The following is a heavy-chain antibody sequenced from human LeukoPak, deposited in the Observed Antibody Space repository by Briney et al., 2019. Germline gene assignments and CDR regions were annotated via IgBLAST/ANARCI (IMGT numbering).Heavy chain of an antibody. V-gene: IGHV4-59*08. J-gene: IGHJ6*03. D-gene: IGHD1-1*01. Sequence: SETLSLTCTASGGSISSYYWSWIRQPPGKGLEWIGYIYCSGSTNYNPSLKSRVTISIDTSKNQFSLKVSSVTAADTAVYYCARHGLEPTSFYYYMDVWGKGTTVTVSS. CDR1: GGSISSYY. CDR2: IYCSGST. CDR3: ARHGLEPTSFYYYMDV.